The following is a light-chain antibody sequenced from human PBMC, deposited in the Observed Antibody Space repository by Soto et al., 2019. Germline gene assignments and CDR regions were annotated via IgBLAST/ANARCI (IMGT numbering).Light chain of an antibody. J-gene: IGLJ3*02. CDR2: EVS. V-gene: IGLV2-23*02. CDR3: CSYSGRNTRG. CDR1: SSDVGSYNL. Sequence: QSALTQPASVSGSPGQSITISCTGTSSDVGSYNLVSWYQQHPGKAPKLMIYEVSKRPSGVSNRFSGSKSGNTASLTISGPQAEDEGDLYLCSYSGRNTRGFRGGTKLT.